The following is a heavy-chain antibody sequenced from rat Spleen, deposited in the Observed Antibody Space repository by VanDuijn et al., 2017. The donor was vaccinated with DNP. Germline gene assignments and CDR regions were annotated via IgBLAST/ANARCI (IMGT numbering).Heavy chain of an antibody. CDR2: INSAGST. CDR1: GYSITSNFR. D-gene: IGHD1-4*01. Sequence: EVQLQESGPGLVKPSQSLSLTCSVTGYSITSNFRWSWIRKFPGNTLEWMGYINSAGSTDYNPSLKSRISITRDTSKNQFFLQVNSVITEDTATYYCARWTRYFDYWGQGVMVTVSS. CDR3: ARWTRYFDY. V-gene: IGHV3-3*01. J-gene: IGHJ2*01.